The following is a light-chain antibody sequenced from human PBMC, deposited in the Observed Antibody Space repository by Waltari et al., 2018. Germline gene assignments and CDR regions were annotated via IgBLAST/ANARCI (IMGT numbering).Light chain of an antibody. V-gene: IGKV2-29*02. CDR2: EVS. CDR3: MQGIDLCT. Sequence: DIVMTQTPLSLSVTPGMPAAITCQSSQSLLHRDGKTYLYWYLQQPGQSPQLLMYEVSSRFAGVPDRFSGSGSGTDFTLKISRVEADDVVIYYCMQGIDLCTFGQGTKVEIK. J-gene: IGKJ1*01. CDR1: QSLLHRDGKTY.